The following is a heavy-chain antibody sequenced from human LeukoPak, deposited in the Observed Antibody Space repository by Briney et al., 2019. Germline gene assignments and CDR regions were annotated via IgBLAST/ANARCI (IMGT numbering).Heavy chain of an antibody. CDR2: IRYDGSNK. V-gene: IGHV3-30*02. Sequence: PGGSLRLSCAASGFIFRDFWMTGVRQAPGKGLEWVAFIRYDGSNKYYADSVKARFTLSRDNSKNTMYLQMNTLRAEDTAVYYCATGYSSGWYGRLDYWGQGTLVTVSS. CDR3: ATGYSSGWYGRLDY. CDR1: GFIFRDFW. J-gene: IGHJ4*02. D-gene: IGHD6-19*01.